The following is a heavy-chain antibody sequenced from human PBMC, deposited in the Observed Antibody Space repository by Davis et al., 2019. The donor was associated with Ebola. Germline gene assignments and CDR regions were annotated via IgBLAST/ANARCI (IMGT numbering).Heavy chain of an antibody. CDR3: ARSPGRSLVVTALSRNFDL. V-gene: IGHV4-4*02. CDR1: GGSISSNNW. CDR2: IDHSGTT. D-gene: IGHD2-21*02. Sequence: MPSETLSLTCAVSGGSISSNNWWSWVRQAPGKGLEWLGEIDHSGTTNSNPSLKSRVTISLDKSKNHVSLNVKSVTAADTAVYYCARSPGRSLVVTALSRNFDLWGRGTLVTVSS. J-gene: IGHJ2*01.